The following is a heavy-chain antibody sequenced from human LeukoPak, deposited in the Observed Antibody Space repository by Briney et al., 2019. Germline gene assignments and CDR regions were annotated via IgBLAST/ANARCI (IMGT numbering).Heavy chain of an antibody. CDR1: GFTFSSYA. D-gene: IGHD3-22*01. V-gene: IGHV3-23*01. CDR2: ISGSGGST. CDR3: ARNYYGSRGAPDY. Sequence: GGSLRLSCAASGFTFSSYAMSWVRQAPGKRLERGSAISGSGGSTYYADSVKGRFTISRDNSKNTLYLQMNSLRAEDTAVYYCARNYYGSRGAPDYWGQGTLVTVSS. J-gene: IGHJ4*02.